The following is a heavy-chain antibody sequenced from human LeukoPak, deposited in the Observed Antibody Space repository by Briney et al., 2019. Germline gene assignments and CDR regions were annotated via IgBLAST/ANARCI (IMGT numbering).Heavy chain of an antibody. J-gene: IGHJ4*02. D-gene: IGHD5-24*01. CDR1: GYTFTSYG. Sequence: ASVKVACKASGYTFTSYGISWVRQSPGQGREWMGWISAYNGNTNYAQKRQGRVPMTTDTSTRPAYMELRSLRSDDTAVSYCARGGMATIKADSWGQGPLVTVSS. CDR3: ARGGMATIKADS. V-gene: IGHV1-18*01. CDR2: ISAYNGNT.